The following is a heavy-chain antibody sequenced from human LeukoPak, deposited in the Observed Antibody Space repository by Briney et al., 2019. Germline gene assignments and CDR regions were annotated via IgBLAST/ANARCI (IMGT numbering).Heavy chain of an antibody. J-gene: IGHJ3*02. CDR2: IYYSGSA. CDR1: GGSINSANYY. V-gene: IGHV4-39*07. CDR3: ARDSVGGTGHDAFDI. Sequence: KPSETLPLTCTVSGGSINSANYYWGWIRQPPGKGLEGIGGIYYSGSAYYSSSLKSGVTILVDTSKNQFSLKLSSVTAADTAVYYCARDSVGGTGHDAFDIWGQGTMATVSS. D-gene: IGHD1-26*01.